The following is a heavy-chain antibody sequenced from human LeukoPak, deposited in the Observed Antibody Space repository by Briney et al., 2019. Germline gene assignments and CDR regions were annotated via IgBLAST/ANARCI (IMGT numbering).Heavy chain of an antibody. CDR1: GGSFSGYY. J-gene: IGHJ6*02. CDR2: ITQSGSI. Sequence: SETLSLTCAVYGGSFSGYYWSWIRQPPGKGLEGIGEITQSGSINYNPSLKSRVTISVDTSKNQFSLKVSSVTAADTAVYYCARGDPWDYYYYGMDVWGQGTTVTVSS. V-gene: IGHV4-34*01. D-gene: IGHD1-26*01. CDR3: ARGDPWDYYYYGMDV.